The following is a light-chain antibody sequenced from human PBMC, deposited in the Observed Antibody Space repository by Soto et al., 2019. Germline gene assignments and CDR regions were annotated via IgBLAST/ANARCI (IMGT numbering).Light chain of an antibody. Sequence: SVVPQPPSVSGAPGQRVTISCTGSSSNIGSGFDVHWYQQLPGTAPRLLIYANSNRPSGVPDRFSGSRSGSSASLAITGLQAEDEADYYCQSYDSSLSGSNVFGTGTKVTVL. V-gene: IGLV1-40*01. J-gene: IGLJ1*01. CDR2: ANS. CDR1: SSNIGSGFD. CDR3: QSYDSSLSGSNV.